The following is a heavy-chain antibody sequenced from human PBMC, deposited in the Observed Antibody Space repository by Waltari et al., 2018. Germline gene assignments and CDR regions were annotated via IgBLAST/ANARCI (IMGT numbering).Heavy chain of an antibody. CDR1: GGSISSYY. J-gene: IGHJ4*02. CDR3: ASLDGYNYSFDY. D-gene: IGHD5-12*01. V-gene: IGHV4-59*01. CDR2: IYYSGST. Sequence: QVQLQESGPGLVKPSETLSLTCTVSGGSISSYYWRWIRQPPGKGLEWIGYIYYSGSTNYNPSLKSRVTISVDTSKNQFSLKLSSVTAADTAVYYCASLDGYNYSFDYWGQGTLVTVSS.